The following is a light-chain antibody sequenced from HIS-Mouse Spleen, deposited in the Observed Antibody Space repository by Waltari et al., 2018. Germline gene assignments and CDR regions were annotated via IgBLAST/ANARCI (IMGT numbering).Light chain of an antibody. CDR3: YSTDSSGNHRV. CDR2: EDS. J-gene: IGLJ2*01. CDR1: ALPTKY. Sequence: SYELTQPPSVSVSPGQTARITCSGDALPTKYAYWYQQKSGQAPVLVIYEDSNRPSGVPWGVSGSGSGTMATLTISGAQVEDEADYYCYSTDSSGNHRVFGGGTKLTVL. V-gene: IGLV3-10*01.